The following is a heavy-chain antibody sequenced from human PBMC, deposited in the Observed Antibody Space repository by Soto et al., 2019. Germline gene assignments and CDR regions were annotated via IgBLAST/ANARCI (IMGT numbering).Heavy chain of an antibody. V-gene: IGHV4-59*08. CDR1: GGSISSYY. Sequence: SETLSLTCTVSGGSISSYYWSWIRQPPGKGLEWIGYIYYSGSTNYNPSLKSRVTISVDTSKNQFSLKLSSVTAADTAVYYCARQAPRPYYYDSSGYYYFDYWGQGTLVTVSS. CDR2: IYYSGST. J-gene: IGHJ4*02. D-gene: IGHD3-22*01. CDR3: ARQAPRPYYYDSSGYYYFDY.